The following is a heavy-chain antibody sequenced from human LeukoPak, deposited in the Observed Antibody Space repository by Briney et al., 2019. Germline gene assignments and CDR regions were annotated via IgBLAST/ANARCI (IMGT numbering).Heavy chain of an antibody. Sequence: GGSLRLSCAASGFTVDSNYLSWVRQAPGKGLEWVAVISYDGSNKYYADSVKGRFTISRDNSKNTLYLQMNSLRAEDTAVYYCARDVVGSSNNGMDVWGQGTTVTVSS. J-gene: IGHJ6*02. CDR2: ISYDGSNK. D-gene: IGHD6-13*01. CDR3: ARDVVGSSNNGMDV. V-gene: IGHV3-30-3*01. CDR1: GFTVDSNY.